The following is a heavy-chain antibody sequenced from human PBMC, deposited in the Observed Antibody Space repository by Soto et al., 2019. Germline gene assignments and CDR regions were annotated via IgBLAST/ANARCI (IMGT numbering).Heavy chain of an antibody. J-gene: IGHJ4*02. Sequence: HPGGSLRLSCAASGFTFSSYAMSWVRQAPGKGLEWVSAISGSGGSTYYADSVKGRFTISRDNSKNTLYLQMNSLRAEDTAVYYCAKDGRATGKGRCDYWGQGTLVTVSS. CDR1: GFTFSSYA. CDR2: ISGSGGST. V-gene: IGHV3-23*01. D-gene: IGHD1-1*01. CDR3: AKDGRATGKGRCDY.